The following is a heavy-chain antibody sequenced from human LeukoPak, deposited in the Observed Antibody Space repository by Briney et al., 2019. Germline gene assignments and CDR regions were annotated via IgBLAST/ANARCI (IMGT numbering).Heavy chain of an antibody. CDR3: ARRQKLLERLFDP. CDR1: GGSINSGDYY. CDR2: IYYSGTT. J-gene: IGHJ5*02. D-gene: IGHD1-1*01. Sequence: PSETLSLTSTVSGGSINSGDYYWTWIRQPPGKGLEWIGYIYYSGTTYYNPSLKSRLTISLDTAKNQFSLNPSSVTAADTAVYYCARRQKLLERLFDPWGQGTLVTVSS. V-gene: IGHV4-30-4*01.